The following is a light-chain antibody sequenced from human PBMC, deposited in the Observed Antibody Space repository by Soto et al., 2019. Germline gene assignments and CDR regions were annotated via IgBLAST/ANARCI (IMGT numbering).Light chain of an antibody. CDR3: QQYNSPLT. CDR1: QSISSW. J-gene: IGKJ4*01. V-gene: IGKV1-5*01. CDR2: DAS. Sequence: DIQMTQSPSTLSASVGDRVTISCRASQSISSWLAWYQQKPGKAPKLLMSDASSLERGVPSRFSGSGSGTEFTLTISSLQPDDFATYYCQQYNSPLTFGGGTKVEIK.